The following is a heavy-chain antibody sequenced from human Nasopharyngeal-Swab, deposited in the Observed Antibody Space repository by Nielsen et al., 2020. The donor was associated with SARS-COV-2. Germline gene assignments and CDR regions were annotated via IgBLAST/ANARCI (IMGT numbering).Heavy chain of an antibody. V-gene: IGHV3-23*01. D-gene: IGHD5-12*01. Sequence: GESPKISCAASGFTFRSYAISWVRQAPGKGLEWVSVISGSDHTTYYADSVKGRFTISRDNSKNTVNLQMNSLRVEDTAIYYCAKDRDSGDDSDDYYHYYGMDVWGQGTTVTVFS. CDR3: AKDRDSGDDSDDYYHYYGMDV. CDR1: GFTFRSYA. CDR2: ISGSDHTT. J-gene: IGHJ6*02.